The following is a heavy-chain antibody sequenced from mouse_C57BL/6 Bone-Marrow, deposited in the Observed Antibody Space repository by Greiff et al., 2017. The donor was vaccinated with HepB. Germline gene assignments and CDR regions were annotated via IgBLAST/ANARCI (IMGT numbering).Heavy chain of an antibody. CDR2: IWSDGST. J-gene: IGHJ4*01. Sequence: QVQLKESGPGLVAPSQSLSITCTVSGFSLTSYGVHWVRQPPRKGLEWLVVIWSDGSTTYNSALKASLSISKDNYKSQVFIKMNSLQTDDTDMYYCARMGLDYLGQGTSVTVTS. CDR1: GFSLTSYG. CDR3: ARMGLDY. V-gene: IGHV2-6*03.